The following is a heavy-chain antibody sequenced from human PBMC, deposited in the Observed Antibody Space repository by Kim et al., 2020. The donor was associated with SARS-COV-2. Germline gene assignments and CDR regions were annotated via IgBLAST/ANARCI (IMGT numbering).Heavy chain of an antibody. Sequence: GGSLRLSCAASGFTFSSYAMSWVRQAPGKGLEWISAISGSGGSTYYADSVKGRFTISRDNSKNTLYLQMNSLRAEDTAVYYCAPGRVTPFQFDYWGQGTLVTVSS. CDR2: ISGSGGST. J-gene: IGHJ4*02. CDR3: APGRVTPFQFDY. V-gene: IGHV3-23*01. D-gene: IGHD4-4*01. CDR1: GFTFSSYA.